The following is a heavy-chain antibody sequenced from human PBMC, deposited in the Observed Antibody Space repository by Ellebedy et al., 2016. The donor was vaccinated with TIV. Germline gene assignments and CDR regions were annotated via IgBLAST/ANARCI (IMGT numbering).Heavy chain of an antibody. CDR2: IKQDGSEK. CDR3: GRAIGSGSCY. Sequence: GGSRRLSCAASGFSLSSYWMHWVRQAPGKGLEWVANIKQDGSEKYYVDSVKGRFTISRDNAKNSLYLQMNSLRAEDTAVYFCGRAIGSGSCYWGQGTLVTVSS. CDR1: GFSLSSYW. V-gene: IGHV3-7*01. D-gene: IGHD3-10*01. J-gene: IGHJ4*02.